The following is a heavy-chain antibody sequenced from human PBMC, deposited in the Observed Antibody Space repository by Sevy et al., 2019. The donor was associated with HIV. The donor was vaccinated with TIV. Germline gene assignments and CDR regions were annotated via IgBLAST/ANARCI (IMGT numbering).Heavy chain of an antibody. CDR1: GFSFSSYW. V-gene: IGHV3-7*01. CDR3: ARDPGDYYGSGSYIDNFYGMDV. D-gene: IGHD3-10*01. CDR2: IKQDGSEK. J-gene: IGHJ6*02. Sequence: GGSLRLPCAASGFSFSSYWMTWVRQAPGKGLEWVANIKQDGSEKYYVDSVKGRFTISRDNAYKSLYLQMNSLRVEDTAVYYCARDPGDYYGSGSYIDNFYGMDVWGQGTTVTVSS.